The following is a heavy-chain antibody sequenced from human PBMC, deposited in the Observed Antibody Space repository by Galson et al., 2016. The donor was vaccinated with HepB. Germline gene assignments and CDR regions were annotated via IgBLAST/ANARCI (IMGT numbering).Heavy chain of an antibody. J-gene: IGHJ4*02. V-gene: IGHV3-33*01. CDR2: IWYDGTFK. CDR1: GFTFRTYA. D-gene: IGHD1-26*01. CDR3: ARDANEGSGSYYFDY. Sequence: SLRLSCAASGFTFRTYAMHWVRQAPGKGLEWVAVIWYDGTFKFYGDSVRGRFTISRDNSKKTLYLQTNSLRAEDTAVYFCARDANEGSGSYYFDYWGQGTLVTVSS.